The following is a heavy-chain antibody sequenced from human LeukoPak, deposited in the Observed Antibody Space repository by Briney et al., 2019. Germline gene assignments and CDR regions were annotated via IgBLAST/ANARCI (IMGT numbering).Heavy chain of an antibody. V-gene: IGHV1-2*06. CDR1: GYTFIDYY. CDR2: INPNSGGT. D-gene: IGHD6-25*01. Sequence: ASVKVSCKASGYTFIDYYMHWVRQAPGQGLEWLGRINPNSGGTNYAQKFQGRVTLTRDTSISTAYMELSRLKSDDTAVYYCARNTQRGTYNWFDPWGQGTLVTVSS. CDR3: ARNTQRGTYNWFDP. J-gene: IGHJ5*02.